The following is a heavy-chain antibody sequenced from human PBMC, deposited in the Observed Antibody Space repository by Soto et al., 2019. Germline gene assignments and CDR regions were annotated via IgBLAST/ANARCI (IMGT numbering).Heavy chain of an antibody. D-gene: IGHD2-2*02. CDR1: GGSISSSEW. V-gene: IGHV4-4*02. J-gene: IGHJ4*02. Sequence: AXATLSLTFAVSGGSISSSEWWWSWVRQPPGKGLEWIGEVHLGGNNKYSPSLKGRVTISSDTSNNQFSLRLNSVTAADTAVYYCERGHSYTWHEWGQGILVTVSS. CDR2: VHLGGNN. CDR3: ERGHSYTWHE.